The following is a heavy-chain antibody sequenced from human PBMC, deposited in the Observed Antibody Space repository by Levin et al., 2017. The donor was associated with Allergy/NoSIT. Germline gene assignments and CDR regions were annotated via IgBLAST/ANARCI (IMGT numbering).Heavy chain of an antibody. CDR3: ARVTGSQEDYYYHYMDV. V-gene: IGHV3-7*03. D-gene: IGHD3-9*01. J-gene: IGHJ6*03. Sequence: GGSLRLSCAASGLTFSSYWMTWVRQAPGKGLEWVANIKEDGTEKYYVDSVKGRFTISRDNAKNSLYLQMSTLRAEDTAVYYCARVTGSQEDYYYHYMDVWGKGTTVTVSS. CDR2: IKEDGTEK. CDR1: GLTFSSYW.